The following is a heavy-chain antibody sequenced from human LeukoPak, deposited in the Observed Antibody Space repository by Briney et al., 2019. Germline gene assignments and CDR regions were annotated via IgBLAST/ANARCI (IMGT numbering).Heavy chain of an antibody. D-gene: IGHD5-18*01. CDR1: GYTFTSYG. Sequence: ASVKVSCKASGYTFTSYGISWVRQAPGKGLEWMGGFDPEDGETIYAQKFQGRVTMTEDTSTDTAYMELSSLRSEDTAVYYRATAMTAMVTYYFDYWGQGTLVTVSS. CDR3: ATAMTAMVTYYFDY. CDR2: FDPEDGET. V-gene: IGHV1-24*01. J-gene: IGHJ4*02.